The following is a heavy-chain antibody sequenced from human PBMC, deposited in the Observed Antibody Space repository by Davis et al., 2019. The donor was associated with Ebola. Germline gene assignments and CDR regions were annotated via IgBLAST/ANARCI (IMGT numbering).Heavy chain of an antibody. V-gene: IGHV4-59*08. CDR1: GGSISSYY. CDR2: IYYSGST. D-gene: IGHD3-3*01. Sequence: PSETLSLTCTVSGGSISSYYWSWIRQPPGKGLEWIGYIYYSGSTNYNPSLKSRVTISVDTSKNQFSLKPSSVTAADTAVYYCAGLRIDFWSGYYTRWFDPWGQGTLVTVSS. J-gene: IGHJ5*02. CDR3: AGLRIDFWSGYYTRWFDP.